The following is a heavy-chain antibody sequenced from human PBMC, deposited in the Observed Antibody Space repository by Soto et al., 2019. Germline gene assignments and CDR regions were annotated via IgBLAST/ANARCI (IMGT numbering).Heavy chain of an antibody. Sequence: ASVKVSCKASGYTFTSYGISWVRQAPGQGLEWMGWISAYNGNTNYAQKLQGRVTMTTDTSTSTAYMELRSLRSDDTAVYYCARDPDSSGWEGGNDYWGQGTLVTVSS. CDR2: ISAYNGNT. D-gene: IGHD6-19*01. CDR3: ARDPDSSGWEGGNDY. J-gene: IGHJ4*02. V-gene: IGHV1-18*01. CDR1: GYTFTSYG.